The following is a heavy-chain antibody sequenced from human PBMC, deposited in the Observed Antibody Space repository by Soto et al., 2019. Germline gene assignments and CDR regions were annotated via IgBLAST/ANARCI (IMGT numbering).Heavy chain of an antibody. CDR2: INPNSGGT. V-gene: IGHV1-2*04. CDR3: ARANYYDSSGARYYGMDV. CDR1: GYTFTGYY. J-gene: IGHJ6*02. Sequence: ASVKVSCKASGYTFTGYYMHWVRQAPGQGLEWMGWINPNSGGTNYAQKFQGWVTMTRDMSISTAYMELSRLRSDDTAVYYCARANYYDSSGARYYGMDVWGQGTTVTVSS. D-gene: IGHD3-22*01.